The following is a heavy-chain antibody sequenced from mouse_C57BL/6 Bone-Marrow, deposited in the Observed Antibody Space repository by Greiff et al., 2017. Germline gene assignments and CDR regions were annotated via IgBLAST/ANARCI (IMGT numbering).Heavy chain of an antibody. Sequence: LQPATELVKPAASVKLFCKASGYTFTTYWFHWVKQRPGQGLEWIGNINTSNGGTNYNEKFKSKATLTVDKSSSTAYMQLSSLPSEDSAVYSGSSDYGSSFDYWGQGTTLTVSS. V-gene: IGHV1-53*01. CDR2: INTSNGGT. D-gene: IGHD1-1*01. J-gene: IGHJ2*01. CDR1: GYTFTTYW. CDR3: SSDYGSSFDY.